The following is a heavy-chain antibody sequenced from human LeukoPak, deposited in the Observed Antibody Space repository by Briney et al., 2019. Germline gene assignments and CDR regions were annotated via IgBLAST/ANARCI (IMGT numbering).Heavy chain of an antibody. Sequence: GAPVKVSCKASGYTFTSYYMHWVRQAPGQGLEWMGIINPSGGSTSYAQKFQGRVTMTRDTSTSTVYMELSSLRSEDTAVYYCAREGYCSSTSCYGSGITGTQAPDYWGQGTLVTVSS. CDR2: INPSGGST. CDR3: AREGYCSSTSCYGSGITGTQAPDY. CDR1: GYTFTSYY. J-gene: IGHJ4*02. D-gene: IGHD2-2*01. V-gene: IGHV1-46*01.